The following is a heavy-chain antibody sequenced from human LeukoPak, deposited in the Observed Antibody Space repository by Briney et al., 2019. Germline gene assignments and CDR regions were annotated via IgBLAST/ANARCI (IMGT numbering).Heavy chain of an antibody. CDR2: ISYDGSNK. V-gene: IGHV3-30*04. Sequence: GGSLRLSCAASGFTFSSYAMHWVRQAPGKGLEWVAVISYDGSNKYYADSVKGRFTISRDNSKNTLYLQMNSLRAEDTAVYYCARGTRDGYNFRWGVDYWGQGTLVTVSS. D-gene: IGHD5-24*01. CDR1: GFTFSSYA. CDR3: ARGTRDGYNFRWGVDY. J-gene: IGHJ4*02.